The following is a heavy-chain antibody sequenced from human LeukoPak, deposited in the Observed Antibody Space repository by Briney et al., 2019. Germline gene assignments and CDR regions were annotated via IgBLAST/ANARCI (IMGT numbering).Heavy chain of an antibody. J-gene: IGHJ4*02. CDR1: GFTFSSYG. D-gene: IGHD2-15*01. CDR3: ARGLYCSGGSCYSFGDY. Sequence: GGSLRLSCAASGFTFSSYGMHWVRQAPGKGLEWVAVIWYDGSNKYYADSVKGRFTISRDNSKNTLYLQMNSLRAEDTAVYYCARGLYCSGGSCYSFGDYWGQGTLVTVSS. CDR2: IWYDGSNK. V-gene: IGHV3-33*01.